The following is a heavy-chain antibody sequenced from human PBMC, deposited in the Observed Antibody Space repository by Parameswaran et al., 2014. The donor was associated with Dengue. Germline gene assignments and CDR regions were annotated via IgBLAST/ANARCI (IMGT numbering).Heavy chain of an antibody. J-gene: IGHJ6*02. CDR3: ARGLNLRFYVGYYGMDV. CDR2: INHSGST. CDR1: GGSFSGYY. D-gene: IGHD3-16*01. V-gene: IGHV4-34*01. Sequence: GSLRLSCAVYGGSFSGYYWSWIRQPPGKGLEWIGEINHSGSTNYNPSLKSRVTISVDTSKNQFSLKLSSVTAADTAVYYCARGLNLRFYVGYYGMDVWGQGTTVTVSS.